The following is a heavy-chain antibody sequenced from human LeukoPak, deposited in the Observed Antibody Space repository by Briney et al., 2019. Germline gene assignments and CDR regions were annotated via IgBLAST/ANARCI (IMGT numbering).Heavy chain of an antibody. D-gene: IGHD3-22*01. CDR1: GFTFKSYA. Sequence: GGSLGLSCAASGFTFKSYAMSWVRQAPGKGLEWVFTISGSGNNTYYAGSVKGRFTISRDNSKNTLYLQMNSLRVEDTAIYYCAKAYYYDSSGSHFDYWGQGALVTVSS. V-gene: IGHV3-23*01. J-gene: IGHJ4*02. CDR3: AKAYYYDSSGSHFDY. CDR2: ISGSGNNT.